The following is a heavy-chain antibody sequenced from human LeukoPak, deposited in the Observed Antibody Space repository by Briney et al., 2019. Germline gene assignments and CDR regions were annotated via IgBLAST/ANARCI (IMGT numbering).Heavy chain of an antibody. Sequence: GRSLRLSCAASGFTFSSYVMSWVRQAPGKGLDWVSVISGSGGTTYYADSVKGRFTISRDNSKNTLYLQMNSLRAEDTAIYYCAKDSSTTVTTKGGPRRSFDYWGLGTLVTVSS. CDR3: AKDSSTTVTTKGGPRRSFDY. CDR2: ISGSGGTT. V-gene: IGHV3-23*01. CDR1: GFTFSSYV. J-gene: IGHJ4*02. D-gene: IGHD4-17*01.